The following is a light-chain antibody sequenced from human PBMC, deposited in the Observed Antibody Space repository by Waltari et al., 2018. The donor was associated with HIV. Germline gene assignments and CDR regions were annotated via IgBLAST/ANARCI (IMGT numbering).Light chain of an antibody. J-gene: IGKJ2*01. CDR2: WAS. CDR3: QQYYSTPHT. Sequence: DVVMSQSPDSLAVSLGERATINCKCSQSVLLSSNNKNYLAWYQQKPGEPPKLLIYWASTREFGVPDRFSGSGSGTDFTLTISSLQAEDVAVYYCQQYYSTPHTFGQGTKLEIK. V-gene: IGKV4-1*01. CDR1: QSVLLSSNNKNY.